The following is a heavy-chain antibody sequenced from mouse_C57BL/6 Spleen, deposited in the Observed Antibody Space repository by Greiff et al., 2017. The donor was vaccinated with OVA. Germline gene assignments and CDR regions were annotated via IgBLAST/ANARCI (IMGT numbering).Heavy chain of an antibody. Sequence: VQLQQSVAELVRPGASVKLSCTASGFNIKNTYMHWVKQRPEQGLEWIGRIDPANGTTKYAPKFQGKATITADTTSNTAYLQLSSLTSEDTAIDSCAKYYYGSSYFDYWGQGTTLTVSS. J-gene: IGHJ2*01. D-gene: IGHD1-1*01. CDR3: AKYYYGSSYFDY. CDR1: GFNIKNTY. CDR2: IDPANGTT. V-gene: IGHV14-3*01.